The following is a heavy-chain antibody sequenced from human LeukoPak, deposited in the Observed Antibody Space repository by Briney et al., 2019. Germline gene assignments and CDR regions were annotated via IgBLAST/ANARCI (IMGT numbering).Heavy chain of an antibody. J-gene: IGHJ4*02. V-gene: IGHV3-30*02. Sequence: GGSLRLSCAASGFTFSNYGMHWVRQAPGKGLEWVAFIRYDGSNKYYADSVKGRFTISRVNSKNTLYLQMNSLRAEDTAVYYCARETPSYSSSWYGSFDYWGQGTLVTVSS. CDR3: ARETPSYSSSWYGSFDY. CDR1: GFTFSNYG. D-gene: IGHD6-13*01. CDR2: IRYDGSNK.